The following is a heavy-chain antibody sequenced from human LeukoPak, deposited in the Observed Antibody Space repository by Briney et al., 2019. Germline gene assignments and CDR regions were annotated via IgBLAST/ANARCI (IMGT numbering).Heavy chain of an antibody. V-gene: IGHV4-59*01. J-gene: IGHJ3*02. D-gene: IGHD3-3*01. CDR1: GGSISTYY. CDR3: ARAGSGYSFDI. Sequence: PSETLSLTCTVSGGSISTYYWTWIRQTPGEGLEWIGYVDYSGSTNYNPSLKSRVTISVDTSENQFSLRLSSVTAADSAMYYCARAGSGYSFDIWGQGTLVTVSS. CDR2: VDYSGST.